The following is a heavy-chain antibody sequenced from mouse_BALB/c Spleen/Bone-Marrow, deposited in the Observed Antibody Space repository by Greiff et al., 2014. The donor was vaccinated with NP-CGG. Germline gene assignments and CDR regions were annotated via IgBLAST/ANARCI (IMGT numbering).Heavy chain of an antibody. CDR2: IWADGST. V-gene: IGHV2-9*02. J-gene: IGHJ4*01. D-gene: IGHD1-2*01. CDR3: AMITTATGAMDY. CDR1: GLSLTSYG. Sequence: QVQLKESGPGLVAPSQSLSISCTVSGLSLTSYGVHWVRQPPGKGLEWLGVIWADGSTNYNSALMSRLSISKDNSKSQVFLKMNSLQTDDTAMYYCAMITTATGAMDYWGQGTSVTVSS.